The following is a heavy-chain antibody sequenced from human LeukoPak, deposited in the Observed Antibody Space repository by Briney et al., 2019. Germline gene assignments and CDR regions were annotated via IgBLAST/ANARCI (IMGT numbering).Heavy chain of an antibody. D-gene: IGHD3-3*01. CDR2: INPNSGGT. CDR3: ARFSNPPLRFLEWLPGLNWFDP. CDR1: GYTFTGYY. J-gene: IGHJ5*02. Sequence: ASVKVSCKASGYTFTGYYMHWVRQAPGQGLEWRGWINPNSGGTNYAQKFQGRVTMTRDTTISTAYMELSRLRSDDTAVYCCARFSNPPLRFLEWLPGLNWFDPWGQGTLVTVSS. V-gene: IGHV1-2*02.